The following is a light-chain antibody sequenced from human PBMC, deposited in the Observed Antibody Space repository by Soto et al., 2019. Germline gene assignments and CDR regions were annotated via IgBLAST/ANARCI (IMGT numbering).Light chain of an antibody. CDR2: GAS. CDR1: QSVLYSSNNESY. V-gene: IGKV4-1*01. CDR3: QQLYSTPLT. Sequence: DIVMTQSPDSLAVSLGERATINCKSSQSVLYSSNNESYLAWFQQKPGQPPKLLIYGASTRESGVPDRFSGSGSGTDFTLTISSLQAEEGAIYDWQQLYSTPLTGGGGTKVEIK. J-gene: IGKJ4*01.